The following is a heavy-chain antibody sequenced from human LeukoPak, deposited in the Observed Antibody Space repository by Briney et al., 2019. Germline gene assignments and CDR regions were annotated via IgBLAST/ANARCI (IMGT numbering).Heavy chain of an antibody. J-gene: IGHJ3*02. CDR1: GYNFNSYG. CDR3: ARDLARGYSYGYNAFDI. Sequence: ASVKVSCKASGYNFNSYGIGWVRQAPRQGLEWMGWITAGNGNTNYAQKVQGRVTMTTDTSTSTAYMELRSRRSDDTAVYFCARDLARGYSYGYNAFDIWGQGTMVTVSS. V-gene: IGHV1-18*01. D-gene: IGHD5-18*01. CDR2: ITAGNGNT.